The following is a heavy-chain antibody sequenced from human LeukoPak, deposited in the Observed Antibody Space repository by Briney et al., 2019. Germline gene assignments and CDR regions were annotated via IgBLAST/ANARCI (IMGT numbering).Heavy chain of an antibody. V-gene: IGHV1-18*01. D-gene: IGHD3-16*01. CDR1: GYTFTSYG. CDR2: ISAYNGNT. CDR3: ARMETLYSRPDY. J-gene: IGHJ4*02. Sequence: GASVKVSCNASGYTFTSYGISWVRQAPGQGLEWVGWISAYNGNTNYAQKLQGRVTMTTDTSTSTAYMELRSLRSDDTAVYYCARMETLYSRPDYWGQGTLVTVSS.